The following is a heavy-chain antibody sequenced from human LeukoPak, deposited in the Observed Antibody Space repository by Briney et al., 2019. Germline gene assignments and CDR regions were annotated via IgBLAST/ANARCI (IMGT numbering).Heavy chain of an antibody. D-gene: IGHD4-17*01. CDR2: IYYSGST. J-gene: IGHJ6*02. CDR3: ARFYGDYRGAYYYYGMDV. CDR1: GGSISSYY. Sequence: SETLSLTCTVSGGSISSYYWSWIRQPPGKGLEWLGYIYYSGSTNYNPSLKSRVTISVDTSKNQFSLKLSSVTAADTAVYYCARFYGDYRGAYYYYGMDVWGQGTTVTVSS. V-gene: IGHV4-59*01.